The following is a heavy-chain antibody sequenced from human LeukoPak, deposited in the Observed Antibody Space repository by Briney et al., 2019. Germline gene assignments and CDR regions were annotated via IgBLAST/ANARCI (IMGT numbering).Heavy chain of an antibody. Sequence: ASVKVSCKASGYTFTSYGISWVRQAPGQGLEWMGGIIPIFGTANYAQKFQGRVTITTDESTSTAYMELSSLRSEDTAVYYCARAGGYCSSTSCYNRFDPWGQGTLVTVSS. CDR3: ARAGGYCSSTSCYNRFDP. V-gene: IGHV1-69*05. CDR2: IIPIFGTA. D-gene: IGHD2-2*01. J-gene: IGHJ5*02. CDR1: GYTFTSYG.